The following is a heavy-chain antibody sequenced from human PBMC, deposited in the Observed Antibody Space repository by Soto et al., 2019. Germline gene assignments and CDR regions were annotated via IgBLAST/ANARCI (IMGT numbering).Heavy chain of an antibody. D-gene: IGHD3-10*01. J-gene: IGHJ4*02. V-gene: IGHV1-69*12. CDR3: ARAGRETYISPPATGYYFDY. CDR1: GGTFSSYA. Sequence: QVQLVQSGAEVKKPGSSVKVSCKASGGTFSSYAISWVRQAPGQGLEWMGGIIPIFGTANYAQKFQGRVTITADESTSTAYMEISSLRSEETAVYYCARAGRETYISPPATGYYFDYWGQGTLVTVSS. CDR2: IIPIFGTA.